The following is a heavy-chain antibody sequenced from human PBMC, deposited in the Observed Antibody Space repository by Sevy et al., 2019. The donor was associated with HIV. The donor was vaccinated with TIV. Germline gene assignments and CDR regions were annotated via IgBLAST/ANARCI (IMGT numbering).Heavy chain of an antibody. J-gene: IGHJ4*02. CDR2: FSFGCGKI. V-gene: IGHV3-23*01. CDR1: GFTVSSYA. D-gene: IGHD2-2*01. CDR3: AREGCSKPHDY. Sequence: GGSLRLSCAASGFTVSSYAMSWVRQAPGKGLEWVSTFSFGCGKINYADSVKGRFTISRDNSKNTLYLQMNSLRAEDTAVYYCAREGCSKPHDYWGQGTLVTVSS.